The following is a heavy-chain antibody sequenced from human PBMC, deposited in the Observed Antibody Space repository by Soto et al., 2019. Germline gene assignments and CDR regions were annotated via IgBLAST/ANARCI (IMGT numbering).Heavy chain of an antibody. CDR2: ISHSGTT. V-gene: IGHV4-38-2*02. CDR3: AGVTTVIRDPDHCGVDHFGVDV. J-gene: IGHJ6*02. D-gene: IGHD4-17*01. Sequence: PSETLSLTCLVSAFPIRSPDSWGWIRQPPGRGLEWIASISHSGTTSYSPSLTSRLSISVDTSKNQVSLKLTSVSAADTAAYFCAGVTTVIRDPDHCGVDHFGVDVWGHGTTVTVSS. CDR1: AFPIRSPDS.